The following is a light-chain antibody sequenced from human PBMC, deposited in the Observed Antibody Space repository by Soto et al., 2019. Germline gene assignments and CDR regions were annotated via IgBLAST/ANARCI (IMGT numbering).Light chain of an antibody. CDR1: QSVSSH. Sequence: ETVMTQSPAPLSVSPGERVTLSCRASQSVSSHLAWYQQRPGQAPRLLIYGASTRAPGIPARFGGSGSETEFTLTISSLQSEDFAVYYCQHYSNWPPWTFGQGTKVEVK. CDR2: GAS. V-gene: IGKV3-15*01. CDR3: QHYSNWPPWT. J-gene: IGKJ1*01.